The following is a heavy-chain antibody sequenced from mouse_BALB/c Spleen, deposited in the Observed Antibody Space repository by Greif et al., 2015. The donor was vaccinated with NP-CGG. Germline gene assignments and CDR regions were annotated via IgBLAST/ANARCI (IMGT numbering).Heavy chain of an antibody. CDR2: ISDGGSYT. Sequence: EVKVVESGGGLVKPGGSLKLSCAASGFTFSDYYMYWVRQTPEKRLEWVATISDGGSYTYYPDSVKGRFTISRDNAKNNLYLQMSSLKSEDTAMYYCARGRYDPYYFDYWGQGTTLTVSS. J-gene: IGHJ2*01. D-gene: IGHD2-14*01. V-gene: IGHV5-4*02. CDR3: ARGRYDPYYFDY. CDR1: GFTFSDYY.